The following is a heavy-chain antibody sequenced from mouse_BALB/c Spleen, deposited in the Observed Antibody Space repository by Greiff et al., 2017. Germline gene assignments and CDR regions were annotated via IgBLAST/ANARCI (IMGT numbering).Heavy chain of an antibody. Sequence: VKVVESGPGLVQPSQSLSITCTVSGFSLTSYGVHWVRQSPGKGLEWLGVIWSGGSTDYNAAFISRLSISKDNSKSQVFFKMNSLQANDTAIYYCARNGYDGNYAMDYWGQGTSVTVSS. CDR1: GFSLTSYG. CDR3: ARNGYDGNYAMDY. CDR2: IWSGGST. V-gene: IGHV2-2*02. D-gene: IGHD2-14*01. J-gene: IGHJ4*01.